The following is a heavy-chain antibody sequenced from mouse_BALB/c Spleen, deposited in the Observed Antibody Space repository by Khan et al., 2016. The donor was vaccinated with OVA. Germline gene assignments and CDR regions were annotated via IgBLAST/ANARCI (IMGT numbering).Heavy chain of an antibody. V-gene: IGHV5-6*01. Sequence: EVELVESGGDLVNPGGSLKLSCAASGFTFSSYGMSWVRQTPDKRLEWVATISSDGHYTYFPASVRGRFTISRDNAKNTLLLQMKNLNSQDMAMYYCARSITTSEADYDAMKYWGQGTSVTVSS. CDR3: ARSITTSEADYDAMKY. CDR2: ISSDGHYT. D-gene: IGHD1-1*01. CDR1: GFTFSSYG. J-gene: IGHJ4*01.